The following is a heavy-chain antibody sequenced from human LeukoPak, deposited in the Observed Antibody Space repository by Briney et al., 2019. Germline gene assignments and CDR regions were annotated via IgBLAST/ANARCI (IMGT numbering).Heavy chain of an antibody. CDR3: AKDVVYDYVWGSYSFDY. Sequence: GGSLRLSCAASGFTFSSYGMHWVRQAPGKGLEWEAFIRYDGSNKYYADSVKGRLTISRDNSKNTLYLQMNSLRAEDTAVYYCAKDVVYDYVWGSYSFDYWGQGTLVTVSS. J-gene: IGHJ4*02. V-gene: IGHV3-30*02. CDR1: GFTFSSYG. D-gene: IGHD3-16*01. CDR2: IRYDGSNK.